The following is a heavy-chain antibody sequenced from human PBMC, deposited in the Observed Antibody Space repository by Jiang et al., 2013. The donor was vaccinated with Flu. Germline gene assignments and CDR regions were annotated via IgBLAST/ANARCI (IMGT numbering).Heavy chain of an antibody. CDR2: ISWDDAR. D-gene: IGHD6-25*01. CDR3: AHTGSRQGDPFDF. Sequence: LTTGGAGVAWIRQPPGKAPEWLALISWDDARRYSPSLTSRVSVTRDTFRSQVVLSLSNVDPVDSGTYFCAHTGSRQGDPFDFWGQGTRVTVSS. V-gene: IGHV2-5*02. J-gene: IGHJ4*02. CDR1: LTTGGAG.